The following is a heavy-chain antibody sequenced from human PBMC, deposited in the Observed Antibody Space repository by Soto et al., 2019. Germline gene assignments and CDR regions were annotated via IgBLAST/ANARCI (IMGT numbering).Heavy chain of an antibody. CDR2: INPNGGST. V-gene: IGHV1-46*01. J-gene: IGHJ4*02. D-gene: IGHD1-26*01. Sequence: ASVKVSCKVSGYTFTRYYMHWVRQAPGQGLEWMGMINPNGGSTIYAQRFQGRVTMTTDTSTSTVYMELSSLTSEDTAVYYCARALSGSYSHFDFWGQGTLVTVSS. CDR3: ARALSGSYSHFDF. CDR1: GYTFTRYY.